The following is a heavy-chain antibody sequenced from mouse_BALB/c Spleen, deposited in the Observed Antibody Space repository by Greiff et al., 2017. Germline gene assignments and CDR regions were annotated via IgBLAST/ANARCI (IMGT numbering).Heavy chain of an antibody. CDR1: GFTFSSYG. V-gene: IGHV5-6*01. Sequence: EVQVVESGGDLVKPGGSLKLSCAASGFTFSSYGMSWVRQTPDKRLEWVATISSGGSYTYYPDSVKGRFTISRDNAKNTLYLQMSSLKSEDTAMYYCARQGGYDGDYYAMDYWGQGTSVTVSS. J-gene: IGHJ4*01. D-gene: IGHD2-2*01. CDR3: ARQGGYDGDYYAMDY. CDR2: ISSGGSYT.